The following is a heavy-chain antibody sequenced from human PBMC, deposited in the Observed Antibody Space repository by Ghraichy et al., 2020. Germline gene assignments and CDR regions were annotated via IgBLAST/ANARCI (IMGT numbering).Heavy chain of an antibody. Sequence: GESLNISCAASGFTFKNHAMTWVRQAPGEGLKWVSSISGGAENTYYADSVKGRFTISRDNSKDTLYLQMKSLRAEDTAVYYCTRCYTNGCHCFFDPWGQVILVTVSS. CDR2: ISGGAENT. CDR1: GFTFKNHA. CDR3: TRCYTNGCHCFFDP. V-gene: IGHV3-23*01. D-gene: IGHD2-8*01. J-gene: IGHJ5*02.